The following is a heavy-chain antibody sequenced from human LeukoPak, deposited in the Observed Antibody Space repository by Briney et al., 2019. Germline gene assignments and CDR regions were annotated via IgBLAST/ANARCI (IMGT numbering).Heavy chain of an antibody. CDR2: ISGSGSDGST. V-gene: IGHV3-23*01. Sequence: GGTLRLSCAASGFTFSSYGMSWVRQAPGKGLEWVSGISGSGSDGSTYYADSVKGRFTISRDNSKNTLYLQMNSLRAEDTAVYYCARASSGWSPNTGYYYYMDVWGKGTTVTISS. CDR3: ARASSGWSPNTGYYYYMDV. D-gene: IGHD6-19*01. CDR1: GFTFSSYG. J-gene: IGHJ6*03.